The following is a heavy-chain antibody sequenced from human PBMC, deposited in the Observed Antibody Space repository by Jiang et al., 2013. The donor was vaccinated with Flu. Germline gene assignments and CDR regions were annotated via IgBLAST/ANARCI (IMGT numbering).Heavy chain of an antibody. CDR2: IIPVLGIP. D-gene: IGHD2-15*01. J-gene: IGHJ6*02. V-gene: IGHV1-69*04. CDR1: GGGTFHSYA. Sequence: SGAEVKKPGSSVKVSCKSSGGGTFHSYAITWVRQAPGQGFEWMGRIIPVLGIPNYAQKFQGRVTMTADKSTNTVYMELNSLRPDDTALYYCARVPSLYYAMDVWGQGTTVTVSS. CDR3: ARVPSLYYAMDV.